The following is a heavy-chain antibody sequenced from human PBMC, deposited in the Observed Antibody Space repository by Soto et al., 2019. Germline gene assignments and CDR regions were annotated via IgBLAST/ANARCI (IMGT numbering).Heavy chain of an antibody. CDR2: IKSKTDGGTT. D-gene: IGHD2-2*02. J-gene: IGHJ4*02. Sequence: EVQLVESGGGLVKPVGSLRLSCAASGFTFSNAWMSWVRQAPGKGLEWVGRIKSKTDGGTTDYAAPVKGRFTISRDDSKNTLYLQMNSLKTEDTAVYYCTTDAVPAAIIDYWGQGTLVTVSS. CDR1: GFTFSNAW. CDR3: TTDAVPAAIIDY. V-gene: IGHV3-15*01.